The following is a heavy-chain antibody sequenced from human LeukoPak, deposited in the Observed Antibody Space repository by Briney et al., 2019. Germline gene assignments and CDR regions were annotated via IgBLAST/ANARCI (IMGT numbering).Heavy chain of an antibody. D-gene: IGHD2-21*02. V-gene: IGHV3-21*01. CDR3: AREEAGDFNVFDY. CDR1: GFTFSSYS. CDR2: ISSSSSHI. Sequence: GGSLRLSCAASGFTFSSYSMNWVRQAPGKGLEWVSSISSSSSHIYYADSVKGRFTISRDNAKNSLYLQMNSLRAEDTAVYYCAREEAGDFNVFDYWGQGTLVTVSS. J-gene: IGHJ4*02.